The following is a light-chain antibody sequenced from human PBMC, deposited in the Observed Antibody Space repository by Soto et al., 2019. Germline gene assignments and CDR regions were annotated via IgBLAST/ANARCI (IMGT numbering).Light chain of an antibody. J-gene: IGKJ1*01. V-gene: IGKV1-5*03. CDR1: QSTSSY. CDR3: QQYSSHST. Sequence: DIQMTQSPCTLSASVGDRVPITCRASQSTSSYLAWYQQKPGKAPKLLLYQASSLENGVPSRFSGSGSGTEFSLTISSLQPDDFATYYCQQYSSHSTFGQGTKVDIK. CDR2: QAS.